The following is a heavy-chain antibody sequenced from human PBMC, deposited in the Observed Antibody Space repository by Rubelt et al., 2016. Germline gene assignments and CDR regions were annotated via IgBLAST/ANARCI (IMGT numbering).Heavy chain of an antibody. CDR3: AGEGTRQDYYFDY. V-gene: IGHV4-61*02. CDR1: GGSISRSSYY. CDR2: IYTSGST. J-gene: IGHJ4*02. D-gene: IGHD3-10*01. Sequence: QLQLQESGPGLLKSSETLSLTCTVSGGSISRSSYYWSWIRQPAGKGLEWIGRIYTSGSTNYNTSLKSRVTISVDTSKNQFSLKLNSGTDADTAVYYCAGEGTRQDYYFDYWGQGTLVTVSS.